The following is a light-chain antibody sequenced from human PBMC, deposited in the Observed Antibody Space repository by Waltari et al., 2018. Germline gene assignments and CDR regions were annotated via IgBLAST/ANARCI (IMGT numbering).Light chain of an antibody. CDR3: QQGNDFPLT. J-gene: IGKJ4*01. CDR1: QDISRW. Sequence: DIQMTQSPSSLSASVVDRVIMTCRARQDISRWVAWYQQKPGQVPKFLIYDASTLQSGVPSRFSGSGSGTDFTLTISSLQPEDFATYYCQQGNDFPLTFGGGTKVEI. CDR2: DAS. V-gene: IGKV1-12*01.